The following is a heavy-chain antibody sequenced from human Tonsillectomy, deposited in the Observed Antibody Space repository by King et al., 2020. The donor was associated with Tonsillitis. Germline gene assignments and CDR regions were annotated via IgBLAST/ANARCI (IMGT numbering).Heavy chain of an antibody. J-gene: IGHJ4*02. CDR3: ARLEGEYCSGGSCYPDY. Sequence: LQLQESGPGLVKPSETLSLTCTVSDDSISSSRYYWGWIRQPPGQGLEWIGSAHYSGNTYYNLSLKSRVTISVDTSKSQISLKLNSVTAADTAVYYCARLEGEYCSGGSCYPDYWGQGTLVIVSS. D-gene: IGHD2-15*01. CDR1: DDSISSSRYY. CDR2: AHYSGNT. V-gene: IGHV4-39*01.